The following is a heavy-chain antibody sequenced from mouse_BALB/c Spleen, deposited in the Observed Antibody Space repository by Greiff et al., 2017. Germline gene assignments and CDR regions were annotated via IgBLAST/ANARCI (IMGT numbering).Heavy chain of an antibody. J-gene: IGHJ2*01. Sequence: EVQRVESGGGLVKPGGSLKLSCAASGFTFSDYYMYWVRQTPEKRLEWVATISDGGSYTYYPDSVKGRFTISRDNAKNNLYLQMSSLKSEDTAMYYCARDEVLDYWGQGTTLTVSS. CDR1: GFTFSDYY. CDR2: ISDGGSYT. CDR3: ARDEVLDY. V-gene: IGHV5-4*02.